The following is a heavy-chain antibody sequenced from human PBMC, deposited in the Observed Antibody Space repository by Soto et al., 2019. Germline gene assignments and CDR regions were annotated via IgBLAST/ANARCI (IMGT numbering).Heavy chain of an antibody. CDR3: ARGRYCLTGRCFPNWFDS. CDR1: GDSISSVDYF. V-gene: IGHV4-30-4*01. CDR2: IYKSATT. J-gene: IGHJ5*01. D-gene: IGHD2-15*01. Sequence: PSETLSLTXSVSGDSISSVDYFWAWIRQPPGQALEYIGYIYKSATTYYNPSFESRVAISLDTSKSQLSLNVTSVTAADTAVYFCARGRYCLTGRCFPNWFDSWGQGTLVTVSS.